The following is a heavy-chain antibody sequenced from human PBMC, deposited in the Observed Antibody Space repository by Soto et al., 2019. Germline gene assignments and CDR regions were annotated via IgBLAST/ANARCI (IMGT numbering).Heavy chain of an antibody. V-gene: IGHV1-3*01. CDR1: GYAFTSYA. CDR3: GRGFRDRDADWFDP. Sequence: ASVKVSFKPSGYAFTSYAMHLVRQAPGQRLEGIGWNNVGNGNTKYSQKFQLRVSITNDTSAGTAYMELGSQRSDDAALSYFGRGFRDRDADWFDPWGQGTLVTVSP. CDR2: NNVGNGNT. J-gene: IGHJ5*02. D-gene: IGHD2-21*01.